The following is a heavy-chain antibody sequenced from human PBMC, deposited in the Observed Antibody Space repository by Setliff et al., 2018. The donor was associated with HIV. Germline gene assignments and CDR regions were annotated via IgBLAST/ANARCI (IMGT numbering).Heavy chain of an antibody. J-gene: IGHJ4*02. CDR2: IYYSGST. D-gene: IGHD3-10*01. CDR1: GGSISSSSYY. CDR3: ATPQGRGPTPYYFDY. Sequence: KPSETLSLTCTVSGGSISSSSYYWGWIRQPPGKGLEWIGSIYYSGSTYYNPSLKSRVTISVDTSKNQFSLKLSSVTAADTAVYYCATPQGRGPTPYYFDYWGQGTLVTVSS. V-gene: IGHV4-39*01.